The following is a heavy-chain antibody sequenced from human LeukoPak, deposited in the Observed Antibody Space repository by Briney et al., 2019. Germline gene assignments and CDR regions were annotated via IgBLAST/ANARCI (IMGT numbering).Heavy chain of an antibody. CDR2: IKEDGSIE. V-gene: IGHV3-7*01. D-gene: IGHD5-12*01. CDR3: VSQQVAPP. J-gene: IGHJ5*02. Sequence: GGSLRLSCVASGFTFSHYWMSWVRQAPGKGLEWVANIKEDGSIEDYVDSVKGRFTVSRDNAKNSLYLEMNSLRVEDTAVYYCVSQQVAPPWGQGTLVIVSS. CDR1: GFTFSHYW.